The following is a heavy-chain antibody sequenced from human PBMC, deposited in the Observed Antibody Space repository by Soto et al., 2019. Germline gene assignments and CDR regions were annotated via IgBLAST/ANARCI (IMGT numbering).Heavy chain of an antibody. CDR3: ARVMTDYYDSSGYYDY. CDR1: GYTFTSYD. Sequence: ASGKVSCEASGYTFTSYDINWVRQATGQGLEWMGWMNPNSGNTGYAQKFQGRVTMTRNTSISTAYMELSSLRSEDTAVYYCARVMTDYYDSSGYYDYLGQGTLVTISS. J-gene: IGHJ4*02. V-gene: IGHV1-8*01. CDR2: MNPNSGNT. D-gene: IGHD3-22*01.